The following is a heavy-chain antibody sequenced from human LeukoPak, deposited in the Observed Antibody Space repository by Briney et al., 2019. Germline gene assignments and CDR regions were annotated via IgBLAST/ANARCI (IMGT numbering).Heavy chain of an antibody. CDR3: ARVGWFGELTRHPGGDS. Sequence: GGSLTLSCAASGFTFSSYWMSWVRQAPGKGLEWVANIKQDGSEKNYVDSVRGRFTISRDTAKNSLYLQMNSLRAEDTAVYYCARVGWFGELTRHPGGDSWGQGTLVTVSS. CDR2: IKQDGSEK. V-gene: IGHV3-7*01. D-gene: IGHD3-10*01. J-gene: IGHJ4*02. CDR1: GFTFSSYW.